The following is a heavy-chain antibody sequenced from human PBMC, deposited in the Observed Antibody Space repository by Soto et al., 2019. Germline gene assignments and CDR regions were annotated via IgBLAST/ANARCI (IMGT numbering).Heavy chain of an antibody. CDR1: GFTFSSYG. J-gene: IGHJ4*02. D-gene: IGHD4-17*01. CDR3: AKDRWVRQLRSYFDY. V-gene: IGHV3-30*18. CDR2: ISYDGINK. Sequence: QVPLVESGGGVVQPGRSLRLSCAASGFTFSSYGMHWVRQAPGKGLEWVAFISYDGINKYYADSVKGRFTISRDNSKNTLYLQMSSLRAEETAVYYCAKDRWVRQLRSYFDYWGQGTLVTVSS.